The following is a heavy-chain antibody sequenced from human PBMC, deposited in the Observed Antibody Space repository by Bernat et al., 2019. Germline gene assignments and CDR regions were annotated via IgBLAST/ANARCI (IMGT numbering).Heavy chain of an antibody. CDR1: GFTFSSYG. CDR3: AKVGVPYYYYGMDV. J-gene: IGHJ6*02. CDR2: ISYDGSNK. Sequence: VQLLASGGGLIQPGGSLRLSCAASGFTFSSYGMHWVRQAPGKGLEWVAVISYDGSNKYYADSVKGRFTISRDNSKNTLYLQMNSLRAEDTAVYYCAKVGVPYYYYGMDVWGQGTTVTVSS. V-gene: IGHV3-30*18. D-gene: IGHD3-10*01.